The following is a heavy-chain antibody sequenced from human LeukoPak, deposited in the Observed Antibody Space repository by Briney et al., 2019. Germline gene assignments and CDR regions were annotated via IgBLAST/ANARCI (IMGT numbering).Heavy chain of an antibody. Sequence: SETLSLTCTVSGGSISSGSYYWSWIRQPAGKGLEWIGRIYTSGSTNYNPSLKSRVSISVDTSKNQFSLKLSSVTAADTAVYYCAREAAGTFSHWFDPWGQGTLVTVSS. CDR3: AREAAGTFSHWFDP. V-gene: IGHV4-61*02. CDR2: IYTSGST. CDR1: GGSISSGSYY. D-gene: IGHD6-13*01. J-gene: IGHJ5*02.